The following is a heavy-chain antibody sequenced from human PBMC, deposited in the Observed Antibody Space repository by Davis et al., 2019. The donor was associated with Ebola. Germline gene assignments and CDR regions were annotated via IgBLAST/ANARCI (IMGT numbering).Heavy chain of an antibody. Sequence: PSETLSLTCAVSGDSISNGYYWGWSRQAPGKGLEWIGDIYHDGSTNYDPSLKSRVTMSVDTSKTQFSLKLSSVTAADTAVYYCARDMAGKFDYWGQGTTVTVSS. CDR2: IYHDGST. CDR1: GDSISNGYY. D-gene: IGHD6-19*01. CDR3: ARDMAGKFDY. V-gene: IGHV4-38-2*02. J-gene: IGHJ4*03.